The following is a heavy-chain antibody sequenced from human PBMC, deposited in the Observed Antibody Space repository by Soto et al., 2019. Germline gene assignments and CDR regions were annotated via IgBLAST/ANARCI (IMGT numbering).Heavy chain of an antibody. Sequence: SETLSLTCTVSGGSISSGGYYWSWIRQNPGKGLEWIGYIYYSGSTYYNPSLKSRVTISVDTSKNQFSLKLSSVTAADTAVYYCARDRYYDSSGYDYWGQGTLVTVSS. CDR2: IYYSGST. CDR3: ARDRYYDSSGYDY. V-gene: IGHV4-31*03. D-gene: IGHD3-22*01. CDR1: GGSISSGGYY. J-gene: IGHJ4*02.